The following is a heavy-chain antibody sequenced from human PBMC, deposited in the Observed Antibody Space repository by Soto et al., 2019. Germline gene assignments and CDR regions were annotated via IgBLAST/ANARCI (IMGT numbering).Heavy chain of an antibody. D-gene: IGHD6-13*01. CDR1: GFTFSGFD. CDR2: IGTAGDT. Sequence: GGSLRLSCEASGFTFSGFDMHWVRQPTGKGLEWVSSIGTAGDTYYAVSVKGRFTISRDNAKNSLSLQMNSLRAGDMAVYFCAKSQEIGTHFFDSWGQGTQVTVS. J-gene: IGHJ4*02. V-gene: IGHV3-13*01. CDR3: AKSQEIGTHFFDS.